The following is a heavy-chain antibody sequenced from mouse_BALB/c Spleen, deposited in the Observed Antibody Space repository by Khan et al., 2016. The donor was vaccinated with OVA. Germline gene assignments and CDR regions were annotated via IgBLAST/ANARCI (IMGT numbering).Heavy chain of an antibody. Sequence: QIQLVQSGPEMKKPGETVKISCKASGYTFTNYGMNWVKQSPGKALKWMGWINTFTGEPTYADDFKGRFAFSLETSASTAYLQINNLKNEDTATYFCARPPYFSYSRDHWGQGTSVTVSS. J-gene: IGHJ4*01. V-gene: IGHV9-3-1*01. D-gene: IGHD2-12*01. CDR1: GYTFTNYG. CDR2: INTFTGEP. CDR3: ARPPYFSYSRDH.